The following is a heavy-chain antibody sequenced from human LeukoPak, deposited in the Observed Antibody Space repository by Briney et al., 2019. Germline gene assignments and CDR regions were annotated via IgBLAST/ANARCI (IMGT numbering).Heavy chain of an antibody. CDR3: AKGPYSSSWYWFDP. J-gene: IGHJ5*02. D-gene: IGHD6-13*01. CDR1: GFTFSNYA. Sequence: PGGSLRLSCAASGFTFSNYAMSWVRQAPGKGLEWVSGISGSGGSTYYADSVKGRFTISRDNSKNTLYLQMNSLRAEDTAVYYCAKGPYSSSWYWFDPWGQGTLVTVSS. CDR2: ISGSGGST. V-gene: IGHV3-23*01.